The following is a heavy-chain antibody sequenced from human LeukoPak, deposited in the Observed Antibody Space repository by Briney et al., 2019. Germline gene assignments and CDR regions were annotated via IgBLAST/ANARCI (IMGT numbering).Heavy chain of an antibody. D-gene: IGHD5-18*01. V-gene: IGHV3-48*01. CDR3: ARMIDYNYGYAFDY. CDR1: GFTFSSYT. J-gene: IGHJ4*02. CDR2: ISSSGSI. Sequence: GGSLRLSCAASGFTFSSYTMNWVRQAPGKGLEWVSYISSSGSISYADSVKGRFTISRDNAKNSLYLQMNSLRGEDTAVYYCARMIDYNYGYAFDYWGQGTLVTVSS.